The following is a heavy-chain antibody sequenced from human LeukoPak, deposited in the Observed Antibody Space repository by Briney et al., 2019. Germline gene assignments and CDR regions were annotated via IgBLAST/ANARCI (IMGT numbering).Heavy chain of an antibody. Sequence: SVKVSCKASGGTFSSYAISWVRQAPGQGPEWIGWISIGDGRTHYGRKFQDRVSMTREMSSNTAFLELNSLRSDDTAVYFCSRSYYSSSWYYFDHWGQGTLVIVSS. CDR3: SRSYYSSSWYYFDH. V-gene: IGHV1-69*04. D-gene: IGHD2-15*01. CDR1: GGTFSSYA. CDR2: ISIGDGRT. J-gene: IGHJ4*02.